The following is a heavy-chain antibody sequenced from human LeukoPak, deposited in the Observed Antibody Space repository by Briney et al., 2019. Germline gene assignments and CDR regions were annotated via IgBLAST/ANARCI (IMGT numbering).Heavy chain of an antibody. V-gene: IGHV1-69*04. J-gene: IGHJ5*02. CDR1: GYTFTGYY. Sequence: ASVKVSCKASGYTFTGYYMHWVRQAPGQGLEWMGRIIPILGIANYAQKFQGRVTITADKSTSTAYMELSSLRSEDTAVYYCARDKGSSSLFDPWGQGTLVTVSS. D-gene: IGHD6-13*01. CDR2: IIPILGIA. CDR3: ARDKGSSSLFDP.